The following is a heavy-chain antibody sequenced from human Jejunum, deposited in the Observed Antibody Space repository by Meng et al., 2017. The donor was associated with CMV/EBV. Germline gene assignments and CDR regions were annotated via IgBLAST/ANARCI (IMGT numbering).Heavy chain of an antibody. CDR2: ISDSGDT. J-gene: IGHJ6*02. V-gene: IGHV4-30-4*08. D-gene: IGHD6-13*01. CDR3: ARDGAAVGSKYYYAMYV. Sequence: CSWIRQPPGKGLAWIGHISDSGDTSYNPSLKGRLTISVDTSKNQFSLRLYSVTAADTAVYFCARDGAAVGSKYYYAMYVWGQGTTVTVSS.